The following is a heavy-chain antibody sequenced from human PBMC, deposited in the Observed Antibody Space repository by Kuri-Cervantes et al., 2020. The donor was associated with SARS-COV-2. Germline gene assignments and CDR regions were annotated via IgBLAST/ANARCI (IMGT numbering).Heavy chain of an antibody. D-gene: IGHD7-27*01. V-gene: IGHV1-2*02. CDR3: ARGNWDWGLDS. Sequence: ASVKVSCKASGYTFTGYYMHLVRQAPGQGLEWMGWSNPNSGGINYAQKFQGRVTITRDTSISTAYMELSRRRSDDTAVYYCARGNWDWGLDSWGQGTLVTVSS. CDR1: GYTFTGYY. CDR2: SNPNSGGI. J-gene: IGHJ5*01.